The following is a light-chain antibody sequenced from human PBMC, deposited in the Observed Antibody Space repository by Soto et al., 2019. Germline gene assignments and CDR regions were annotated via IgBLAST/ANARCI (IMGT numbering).Light chain of an antibody. CDR2: FAS. J-gene: IGKJ4*01. V-gene: IGKV1-39*01. Sequence: DIQMTQSPSSLSASVGDRVTITCRASQSISSYVNWYQHKPGKAPNLLIYFASSLQSGVPSRFSGSGSGTNFTLTITSLQPEDYATYYCQQSYSSLPVTFCGGTTVEI. CDR1: QSISSY. CDR3: QQSYSSLPVT.